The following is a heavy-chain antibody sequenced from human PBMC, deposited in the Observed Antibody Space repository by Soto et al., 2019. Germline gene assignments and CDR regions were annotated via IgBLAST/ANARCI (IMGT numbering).Heavy chain of an antibody. CDR3: ARDASGFSGSHYIDYFNY. D-gene: IGHD1-26*01. Sequence: QVQLVQSGAELKKPGASVKVSCKASGNTVPNYAIHWVRQAPGQRLEWMGWINGGNGNTYYSEHFQGRVTVTRDTSAGTVYMQLSSLTSEDTAVYYCARDASGFSGSHYIDYFNYWGQGALVTVSS. CDR2: INGGNGNT. J-gene: IGHJ4*02. CDR1: GNTVPNYA. V-gene: IGHV1-3*01.